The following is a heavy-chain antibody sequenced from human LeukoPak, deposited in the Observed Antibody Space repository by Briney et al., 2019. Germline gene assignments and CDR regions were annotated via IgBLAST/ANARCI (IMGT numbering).Heavy chain of an antibody. CDR2: IYYSGNT. V-gene: IGHV4-30-4*01. Sequence: SETLSLTCTVSGGSISSGDYYWRWIRQPPGKGLEWIGYIYYSGNTYYNPSLKSRVTISVDTSKNQFSLKLSSVTAADTAMYYCARVNGGNIFEYWGQGTLVTVAS. D-gene: IGHD4-23*01. CDR3: ARVNGGNIFEY. J-gene: IGHJ4*02. CDR1: GGSISSGDYY.